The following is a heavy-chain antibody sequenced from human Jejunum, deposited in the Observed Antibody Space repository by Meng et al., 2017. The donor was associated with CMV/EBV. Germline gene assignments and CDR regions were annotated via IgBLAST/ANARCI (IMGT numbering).Heavy chain of an antibody. CDR2: ISASGGTS. Sequence: SDYAMYWARQAPGKGLQWVSGISASGGTSYYADSVKGRFTISRDNSKDTLYLEMNSLRAEDTAIYYCAKARDSSRYCSGTSCPIDCWGQGTLVTVFS. CDR3: AKARDSSRYCSGTSCPIDC. J-gene: IGHJ4*02. V-gene: IGHV3-23*01. D-gene: IGHD2-2*01. CDR1: SDYA.